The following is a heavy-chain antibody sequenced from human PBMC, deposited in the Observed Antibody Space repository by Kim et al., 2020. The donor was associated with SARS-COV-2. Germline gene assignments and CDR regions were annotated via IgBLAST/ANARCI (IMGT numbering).Heavy chain of an antibody. J-gene: IGHJ4*02. CDR1: GFTFSDYA. V-gene: IGHV3-64D*06. CDR3: VRYGRNDGAVH. CDR2: TTRDGDGS. D-gene: IGHD1-1*01. Sequence: GGSLRLSCSASGFTFSDYAIHWVRRAPGMGLQYVSATTRDGDGSFFADSVKDRFTIFRDNSKNTLFLQMSGLRIEDTAMYYCVRYGRNDGAVHWGQGTLVSVS.